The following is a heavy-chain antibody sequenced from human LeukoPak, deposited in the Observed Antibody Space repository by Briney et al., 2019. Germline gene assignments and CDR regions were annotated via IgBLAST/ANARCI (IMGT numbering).Heavy chain of an antibody. CDR3: ARNDYYDFWSGYSHYYYYYMDV. Sequence: ASVKVSCKASGYTFTGYYMHWVRQAPGQGLEWMGWINPNSGGTNYAQKFQGRVTMTRDTSISTAYMELSRLRSDDTAVYYCARNDYYDFWSGYSHYYYYYMDVWGKGTTVTVSS. V-gene: IGHV1-2*02. J-gene: IGHJ6*03. D-gene: IGHD3-3*01. CDR1: GYTFTGYY. CDR2: INPNSGGT.